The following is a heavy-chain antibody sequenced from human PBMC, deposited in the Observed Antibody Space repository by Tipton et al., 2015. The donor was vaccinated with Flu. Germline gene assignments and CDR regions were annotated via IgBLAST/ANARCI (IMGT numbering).Heavy chain of an antibody. Sequence: LRLSCTVSGGSISSYYWSWIRQPPGKGLEWIGYIYYSGSTNYNPSLKSRVTISVDTSKNQFSLKLSSVTAADTAAYYCARERRDGGYDPFDYWGQGALVTVSS. CDR1: GGSISSYY. CDR2: IYYSGST. J-gene: IGHJ4*02. D-gene: IGHD5-12*01. CDR3: ARERRDGGYDPFDY. V-gene: IGHV4-59*01.